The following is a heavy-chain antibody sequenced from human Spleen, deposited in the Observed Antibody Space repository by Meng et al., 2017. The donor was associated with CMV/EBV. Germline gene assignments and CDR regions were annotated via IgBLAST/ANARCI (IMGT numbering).Heavy chain of an antibody. CDR3: ARAPRLDIVPVPASYYFDY. V-gene: IGHV3-30-3*01. CDR2: ISYDGVDK. J-gene: IGHJ4*02. Sequence: GGSLRLSCAASGFTFSGYLMHWVRQGPGKGLEWLAFISYDGVDKYYAASVRGRFTISRDNSRNTLYLQMNRLRPEDSALYYCARAPRLDIVPVPASYYFDYWGQGTLVTVSS. D-gene: IGHD2-2*01. CDR1: GFTFSGYL.